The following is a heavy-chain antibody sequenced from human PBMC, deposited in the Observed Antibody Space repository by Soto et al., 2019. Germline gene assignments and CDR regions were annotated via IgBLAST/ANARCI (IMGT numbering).Heavy chain of an antibody. CDR2: IHHSGSI. V-gene: IGHV4-30-4*08. D-gene: IGHD2-21*02. J-gene: IGHJ6*02. CDR3: AREDDGGDSLDV. CDR1: VGSISTDHYH. Sequence: SETLSLTCTVSVGSISTDHYHWTWIRQSPGKGLEWIGYIHHSGSILYNPSLKSRVTISVDTSKNQFSLHLTSVTAADTAVYFCAREDDGGDSLDVWGQGTTVTVSS.